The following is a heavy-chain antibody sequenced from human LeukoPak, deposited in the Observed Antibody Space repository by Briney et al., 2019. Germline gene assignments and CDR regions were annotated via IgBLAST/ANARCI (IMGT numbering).Heavy chain of an antibody. D-gene: IGHD6-13*01. CDR2: ISAYNGNT. CDR1: GYTFTSYG. J-gene: IGHJ6*03. V-gene: IGHV1-18*01. Sequence: ASVKVSCKASGYTFTSYGISWVRQAPGQGLEWMGWISAYNGNTNYAQKLQGRVTMTTDTSTSTAYMELRGLRSDDTAVYYCARAWWYSSSWYVSYYYMDVWGKGTTVTVPS. CDR3: ARAWWYSSSWYVSYYYMDV.